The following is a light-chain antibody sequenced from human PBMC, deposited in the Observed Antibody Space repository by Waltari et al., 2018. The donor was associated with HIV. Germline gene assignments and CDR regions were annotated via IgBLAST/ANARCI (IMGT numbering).Light chain of an antibody. CDR2: AAS. V-gene: IGKV1-NL1*01. J-gene: IGKJ5*01. CDR1: QGISNS. Sequence: DIQMTQSPSSLSASVGDRVTLTCRASQGISNSLAWYQQKPGKAPKLLLYAASRLESGVPSRFSGSGSGTDYTLTISSLQPEDFATYYCQQYYSTLITFGQGTRLEIK. CDR3: QQYYSTLIT.